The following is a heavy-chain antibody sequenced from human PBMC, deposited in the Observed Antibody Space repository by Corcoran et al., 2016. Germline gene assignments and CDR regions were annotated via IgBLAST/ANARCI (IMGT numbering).Heavy chain of an antibody. D-gene: IGHD6-19*01. CDR1: GYTFINHD. CDR3: RGGSGQDGGDWFDP. CDR2: MNSNSGNT. Sequence: QVQLVQSGAEVKKPGASVKVSCKASGYTFINHDINWVRQATVQGLEWMGWMNSNSGNTGYAQMFQGRVTMTRDTSIDTAYLELSSLRYDDTAVYFCRGGSGQDGGDWFDPWGQGTAVIVSS. J-gene: IGHJ5*02. V-gene: IGHV1-8*01.